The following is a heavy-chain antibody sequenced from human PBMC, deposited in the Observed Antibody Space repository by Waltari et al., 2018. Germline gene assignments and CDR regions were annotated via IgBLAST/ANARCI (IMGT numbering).Heavy chain of an antibody. V-gene: IGHV3-33*01. CDR1: GFTLPNHG. CDR2: IWDDGSNK. CDR3: ARGDGGSGLGASDI. J-gene: IGHJ3*02. Sequence: QVQLVESGGGVVQSGRSLRLSCVGSGFTLPNHGMNWVRQVPGKGLEWVTVIWDDGSNKNYVDSVKGRFTISRDNSKNTMYLEMNRLRAEDTAVYFCARGDGGSGLGASDIWGQGTMVTVSS. D-gene: IGHD3-3*01.